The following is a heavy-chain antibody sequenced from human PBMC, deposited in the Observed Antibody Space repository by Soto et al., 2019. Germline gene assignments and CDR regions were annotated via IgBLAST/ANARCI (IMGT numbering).Heavy chain of an antibody. CDR1: GFTFSTCA. Sequence: GGSLRLSCAASGFTFSTCAMHWVRQAPGKGLEWVAVVSNDDSDDNNKYYADSVKGRFSISRDNSKNTLYLEMKKLTTEDTAVYYCARDPRISSGWFAWYFDLWGRGTLVTVSS. V-gene: IGHV3-30*04. CDR2: VSNDDSDDNNK. J-gene: IGHJ2*01. D-gene: IGHD6-19*01. CDR3: ARDPRISSGWFAWYFDL.